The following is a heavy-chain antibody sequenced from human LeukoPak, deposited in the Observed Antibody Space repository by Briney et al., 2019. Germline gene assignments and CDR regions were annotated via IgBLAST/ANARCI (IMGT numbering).Heavy chain of an antibody. J-gene: IGHJ3*02. CDR3: AREEVLRYFDWLLGSRDAFDI. CDR2: INHSGST. CDR1: GGSFSGYY. D-gene: IGHD3-9*01. Sequence: PSETLSLTCAVYGGSFSGYYWSWIRQPPGKGLEWIGEINHSGSTNYNPSLKSRVTISVDTSKNQFSLKLSSVTAVDTAVYYCAREEVLRYFDWLLGSRDAFDIWGQGTMVTVSS. V-gene: IGHV4-34*01.